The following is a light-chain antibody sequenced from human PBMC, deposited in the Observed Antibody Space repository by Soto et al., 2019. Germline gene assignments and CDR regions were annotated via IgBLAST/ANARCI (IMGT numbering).Light chain of an antibody. J-gene: IGKJ1*01. V-gene: IGKV1-5*03. CDR3: QHYNSYSEA. CDR2: KAS. Sequence: DIQMTQSPSTLSVSVGDRVTITCGASQTISSWLAWYQKKQGKAPKLLIYKASTLKSGVPSRFSGSGYGTELTITISSMQTDDFETYYCQHYNSYSEAFGQGTKVDIK. CDR1: QTISSW.